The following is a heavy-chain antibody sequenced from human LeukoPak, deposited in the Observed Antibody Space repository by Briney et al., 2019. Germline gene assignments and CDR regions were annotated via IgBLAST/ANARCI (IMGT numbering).Heavy chain of an antibody. CDR1: GGSINNRSSY. Sequence: PSETLSLTCTVSGGSINNRSSYWGWIRQLPGKGLEWIGSIYYSGSTSQNPSLKSRVTIFVDTSKNQFSLNLSSVTAADTAVYYCARHGGSYYFDYWGQGTLVTVSS. D-gene: IGHD1-26*01. V-gene: IGHV4-39*01. J-gene: IGHJ4*02. CDR3: ARHGGSYYFDY. CDR2: IYYSGST.